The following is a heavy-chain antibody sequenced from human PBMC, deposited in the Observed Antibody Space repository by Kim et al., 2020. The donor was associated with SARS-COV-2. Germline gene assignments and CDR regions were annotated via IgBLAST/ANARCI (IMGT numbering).Heavy chain of an antibody. CDR2: IWYDGSNK. Sequence: GGFLRLSCAASGFTFSSYGMHWVRQAPGKGLEWVAVIWYDGSNKYYADSVKGRFTISRDNSKNTLYLQMNSLRAEDTTVDYCAREPSTAPGVVFDYWGQGTLVTVSS. V-gene: IGHV3-33*01. D-gene: IGHD3-10*01. CDR1: GFTFSSYG. CDR3: AREPSTAPGVVFDY. J-gene: IGHJ4*02.